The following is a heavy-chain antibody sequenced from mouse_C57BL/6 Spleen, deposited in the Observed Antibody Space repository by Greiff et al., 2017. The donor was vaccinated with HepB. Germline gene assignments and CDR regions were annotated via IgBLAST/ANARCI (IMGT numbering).Heavy chain of an antibody. V-gene: IGHV5-4*01. J-gene: IGHJ1*03. D-gene: IGHD2-5*01. CDR3: ARERDYSNYWYFDV. CDR1: GFTFSSYA. Sequence: EVQLVESGGGLVKPGGSLKLSCAASGFTFSSYAMSWVRQTPEKRLEWVATISDGGSYTYYPDNVKGRFTISRDNAKNNLYLQMSHLKSEDTAMYYCARERDYSNYWYFDVWGTGTTVTVSS. CDR2: ISDGGSYT.